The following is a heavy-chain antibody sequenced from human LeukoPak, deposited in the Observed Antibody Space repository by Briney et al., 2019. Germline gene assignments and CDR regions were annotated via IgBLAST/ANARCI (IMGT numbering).Heavy chain of an antibody. D-gene: IGHD6-19*01. V-gene: IGHV4-39*07. Sequence: SETLSLTCIVSGGSISSSTYYWGWIRQPPGKGLKWIGSIHYSGSTYYNPSLKSRVTISVDTSKNQFSLKLSSVTAADTAVYYCARIGAFSSGWFSGAYGMDVWGQGTTVTVSS. J-gene: IGHJ6*02. CDR1: GGSISSSTYY. CDR2: IHYSGST. CDR3: ARIGAFSSGWFSGAYGMDV.